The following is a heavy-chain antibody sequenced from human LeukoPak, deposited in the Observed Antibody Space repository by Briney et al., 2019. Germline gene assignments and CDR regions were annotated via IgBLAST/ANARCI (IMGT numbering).Heavy chain of an antibody. CDR3: ARDTRFLEWLDAFDI. J-gene: IGHJ3*02. V-gene: IGHV4-61*02. Sequence: SETLSLTCTVSGGSISSGSYYWSWIRQPAGKGLEWIGRIYTSGSTNYNPSLMSRVTISVDTSKNQFSLKLSSVTAADTAVYYCARDTRFLEWLDAFDIWGQGTMVTVSS. CDR1: GGSISSGSYY. D-gene: IGHD3-3*01. CDR2: IYTSGST.